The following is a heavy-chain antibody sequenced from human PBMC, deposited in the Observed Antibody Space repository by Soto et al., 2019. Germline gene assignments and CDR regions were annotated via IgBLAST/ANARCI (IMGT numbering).Heavy chain of an antibody. D-gene: IGHD6-6*01. V-gene: IGHV4-59*01. Sequence: ASETLSLTCTISGDSISSSYWNWIRQPPGKGLEWIGYMYYSGSTNYNPSLKSRVTISVDTSRNQFSLKLTSVTAADTAVYYCASQDHSRSSSGWFGYWGQGTLVTVSS. CDR1: GDSISSSY. CDR3: ASQDHSRSSSGWFGY. J-gene: IGHJ5*01. CDR2: MYYSGST.